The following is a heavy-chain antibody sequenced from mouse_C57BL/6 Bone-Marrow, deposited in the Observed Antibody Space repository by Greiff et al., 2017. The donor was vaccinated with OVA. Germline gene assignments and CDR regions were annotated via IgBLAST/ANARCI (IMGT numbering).Heavy chain of an antibody. D-gene: IGHD2-3*01. Sequence: ESGPGLVKPSQSLSLTCSVTGYSITSGYYWNWIRQFPGNKLEWMGYISYDGSNNYNPSLKNRISITRDTSKNQFFLKLNSVTTEDTATYSGAKEWDLSAYARDYWGQGTSVTVSS. V-gene: IGHV3-6*01. CDR3: AKEWDLSAYARDY. J-gene: IGHJ4*01. CDR1: GYSITSGYY. CDR2: ISYDGSN.